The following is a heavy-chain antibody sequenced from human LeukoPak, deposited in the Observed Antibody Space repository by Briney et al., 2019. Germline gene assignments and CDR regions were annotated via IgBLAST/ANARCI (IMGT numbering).Heavy chain of an antibody. Sequence: QPGGSLRLSCAASGLNVSSNYMTWIRQAPGKGLEWVSLIYGGDAAYYAESVRGRFMISRDNLKNTLFLQMNSLRVEDTAVYYCVTSTGQQFIPYDYWGQGTHVTVSS. V-gene: IGHV3-66*02. CDR1: GLNVSSNY. D-gene: IGHD6-13*01. CDR2: IYGGDAA. J-gene: IGHJ4*02. CDR3: VTSTGQQFIPYDY.